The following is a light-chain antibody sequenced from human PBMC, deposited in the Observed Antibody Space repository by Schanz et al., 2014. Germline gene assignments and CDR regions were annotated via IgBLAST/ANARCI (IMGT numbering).Light chain of an antibody. CDR2: EVT. J-gene: IGLJ2*01. Sequence: QSVLTQPPSASGSPGQSVTISCTGTSNDVGRYDYVSWYQQHPGKAPKLILFEVTKRPSGVPDRFSGSKSGNTASLTVSGLQADDEADYYCGSYATSSTLEFGGGTKVTVL. CDR1: SNDVGRYDY. V-gene: IGLV2-8*01. CDR3: GSYATSSTLE.